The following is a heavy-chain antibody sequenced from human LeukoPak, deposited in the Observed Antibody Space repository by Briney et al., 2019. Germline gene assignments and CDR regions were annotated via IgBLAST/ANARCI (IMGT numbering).Heavy chain of an antibody. D-gene: IGHD3-10*01. CDR1: GFTFSSYS. CDR2: ISSRSSYI. CDR3: ARGGKNFDY. J-gene: IGHJ4*02. Sequence: PGGSLRLSCAASGFTFSSYSMNWVRQAPGKGLEWVSSISSRSSYIYYADSVKGRFTISRDNAKNSLYLQMNSLRAEDTAVYYCARGGKNFDYWGQGTLVTVSS. V-gene: IGHV3-21*01.